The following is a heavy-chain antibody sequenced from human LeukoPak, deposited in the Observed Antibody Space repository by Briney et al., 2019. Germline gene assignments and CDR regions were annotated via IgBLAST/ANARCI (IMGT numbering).Heavy chain of an antibody. CDR2: IYYSGST. Sequence: SETLSLTCTVSGGSISSRSYYWGWIRQPPGKGLEWIGIIYYSGSTYSNPSLKSRVTMSVDSSKNQFSLKLSSVTAADTAVYYCARDRYYYDSSGSAFDIWGQGTMVTVSS. J-gene: IGHJ3*02. D-gene: IGHD3-22*01. V-gene: IGHV4-39*07. CDR1: GGSISSRSYY. CDR3: ARDRYYYDSSGSAFDI.